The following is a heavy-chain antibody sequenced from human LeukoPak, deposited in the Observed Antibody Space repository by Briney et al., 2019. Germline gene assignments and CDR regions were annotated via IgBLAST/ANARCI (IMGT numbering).Heavy chain of an antibody. CDR3: ASQDY. J-gene: IGHJ4*02. Sequence: SETLSLTCTVSGGSISSSSYYWGWIRQPPSKGLEWIGSVYYSGSTYSNPSLKRRVTISVDTSKSQFSLKLSSVTAADTAVYYYASQDYWGQGTLVTVSS. CDR2: VYYSGST. V-gene: IGHV4-39*07. CDR1: GGSISSSSYY.